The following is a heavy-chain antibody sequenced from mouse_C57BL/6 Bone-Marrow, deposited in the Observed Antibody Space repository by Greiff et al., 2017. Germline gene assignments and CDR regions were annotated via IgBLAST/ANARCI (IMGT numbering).Heavy chain of an antibody. D-gene: IGHD4-1*01. CDR1: GFTFSDYG. J-gene: IGHJ1*03. CDR2: ISNLAYSI. V-gene: IGHV5-15*01. Sequence: EVQLQESGGGLVQPGGSLKLSCAASGFTFSDYGMAWVRQAPRKGPEWVAFISNLAYSIYYADTVTGRFTISRENAKNTLYLEMSSLRSEDTAMFYCARRTGSYWYFDVWGTGTTVTVSS. CDR3: ARRTGSYWYFDV.